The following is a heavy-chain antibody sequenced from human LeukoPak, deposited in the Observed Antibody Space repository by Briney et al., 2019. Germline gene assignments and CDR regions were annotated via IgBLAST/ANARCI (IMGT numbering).Heavy chain of an antibody. V-gene: IGHV1-69*05. J-gene: IGHJ4*02. Sequence: GSSVKASCKASGGTFSSYAISWVRQAPGQGLEWTGGIIPIFGTANYAQKFQGRVTITTDESTSTAYMELSSLRSEDTAVYYCARADDFWSGYFHWGQGTLVTVSS. CDR2: IIPIFGTA. CDR3: ARADDFWSGYFH. D-gene: IGHD3-3*01. CDR1: GGTFSSYA.